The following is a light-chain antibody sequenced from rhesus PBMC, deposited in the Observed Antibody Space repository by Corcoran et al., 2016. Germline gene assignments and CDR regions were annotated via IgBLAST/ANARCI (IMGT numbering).Light chain of an antibody. V-gene: IGKV3-24*04. J-gene: IGKJ1*01. CDR3: QETTNLWT. CDR2: DES. CDR1: QSVGRY. Sequence: ETVVTQSPATLSLSPGERATLSCRATQSVGRYLAWYQQKPGQAPRLLITDESTRATGIPDRFSGRGSGTDFPLTISSLEPEDVGVYFCQETTNLWTFGQGTKVEIK.